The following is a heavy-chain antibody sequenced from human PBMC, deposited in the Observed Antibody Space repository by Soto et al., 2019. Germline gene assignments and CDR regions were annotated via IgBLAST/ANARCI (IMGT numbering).Heavy chain of an antibody. CDR2: IYYSGST. J-gene: IGHJ5*02. Sequence: PSDTLSLTCTVSGGSISSSSYYWGWIRQPPGKGLEWIGIIYYSGSTYYNPSLKSRVTISVDTSKNQFSLKLSSVSATDKAVYYCATSNWFDPWGQGTLVTVSS. CDR3: ATSNWFDP. V-gene: IGHV4-39*01. CDR1: GGSISSSSYY.